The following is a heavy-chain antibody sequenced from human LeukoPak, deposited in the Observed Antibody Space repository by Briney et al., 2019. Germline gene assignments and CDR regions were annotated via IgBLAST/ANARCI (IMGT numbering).Heavy chain of an antibody. Sequence: GGSLRLSCAASGFTFSSYWMHWVRQAPGKGLVWVSRINSDGSSTSYADSVKGRFTISRDDAKNTLYLQMNSLRAEDTAVYYCARDDRWELLTLDYWGQGTLVTVSS. CDR1: GFTFSSYW. D-gene: IGHD2-15*01. CDR2: INSDGSST. V-gene: IGHV3-74*01. CDR3: ARDDRWELLTLDY. J-gene: IGHJ4*02.